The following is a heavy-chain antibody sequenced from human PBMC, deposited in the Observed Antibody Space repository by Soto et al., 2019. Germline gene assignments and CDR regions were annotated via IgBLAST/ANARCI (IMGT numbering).Heavy chain of an antibody. V-gene: IGHV4-39*01. CDR3: ASQPHYYDSSGSKY. J-gene: IGHJ4*02. CDR1: GGSISSSSYY. CDR2: IYYSGST. Sequence: QLQLQESGPGLVKPSETLSLTCTVSGGSISSSSYYWGWIRQPPGKGLEWIGSIYYSGSTYYNPSLKSRVTISVHTSKNQFSLKLSSVTAADTAVYYCASQPHYYDSSGSKYWGQGTLVTVSS. D-gene: IGHD3-22*01.